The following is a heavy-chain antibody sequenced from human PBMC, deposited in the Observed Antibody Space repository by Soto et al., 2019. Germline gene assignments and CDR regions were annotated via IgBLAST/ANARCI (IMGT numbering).Heavy chain of an antibody. Sequence: WIAWVRQMPGEGLEWLGIIYPDDSDTRYSPSFLGQVTISADKSIKTTYLQWSSLKASDTAIYFCASSVLVTSTMNYFDLWGQGTLVTVSS. V-gene: IGHV5-51*01. D-gene: IGHD2-8*02. CDR1: W. CDR3: ASSVLVTSTMNYFDL. J-gene: IGHJ4*02. CDR2: IYPDDSDT.